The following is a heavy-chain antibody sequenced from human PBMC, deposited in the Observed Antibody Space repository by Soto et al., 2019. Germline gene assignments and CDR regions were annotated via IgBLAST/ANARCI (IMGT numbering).Heavy chain of an antibody. V-gene: IGHV3-74*01. CDR1: GFTFSSYW. CDR2: INSDGSTT. Sequence: PGWSLRLSCAASGFTFSSYWMHLVRQAPGKGLVWVSRINSDGSTTSYADSVKGRFSISRDNARNTLYLQMNSLRAEDTAVYYCARGSDYWGQGTLVTGSS. J-gene: IGHJ4*02. CDR3: ARGSDY.